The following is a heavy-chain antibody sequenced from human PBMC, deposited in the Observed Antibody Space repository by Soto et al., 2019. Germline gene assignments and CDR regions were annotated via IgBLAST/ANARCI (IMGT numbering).Heavy chain of an antibody. CDR1: GGSIRSYY. D-gene: IGHD3-10*02. J-gene: IGHJ6*02. V-gene: IGHV4-59*12. CDR2: IYYTGGA. Sequence: PSETLSLTYTVSGGSIRSYYWSWIRQPPGKGLEWIGYIYYTGGANYNPSLKSRVTISVDKSKNQFSLKPSSVTAADTAVYYCASVRGGYYYAMDVWGQGTTVTVSS. CDR3: ASVRGGYYYAMDV.